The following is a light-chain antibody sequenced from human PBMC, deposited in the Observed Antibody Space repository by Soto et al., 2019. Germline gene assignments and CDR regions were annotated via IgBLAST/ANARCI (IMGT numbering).Light chain of an antibody. CDR1: QSINRR. CDR3: QQYNSYPWT. J-gene: IGKJ1*01. V-gene: IGKV1-5*01. Sequence: DIQMTQSPSTLSASVGDRVTITCRASQSINRRLAWYQQKPGKAPNLLIYDASTLESGVPARCSGGDSGTEFTLTISSLQPDDFTTFYCQQYNSYPWTFGQGTKVEIK. CDR2: DAS.